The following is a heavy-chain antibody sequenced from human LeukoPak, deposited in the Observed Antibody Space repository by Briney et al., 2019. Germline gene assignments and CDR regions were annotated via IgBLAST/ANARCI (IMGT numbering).Heavy chain of an antibody. V-gene: IGHV3-74*01. CDR1: GFTFSNYW. Sequence: GGSLRLSCAASGFTFSNYWMYWVRQAPGKGLVWVSRVDSVGGRTTYADSVKGRFTMSRDNAKNTLYLQMTSLRAEDTAVYYCARVHYYYYMDVWGKGTTVTVSS. CDR3: ARVHYYYYMDV. J-gene: IGHJ6*03. CDR2: VDSVGGRT.